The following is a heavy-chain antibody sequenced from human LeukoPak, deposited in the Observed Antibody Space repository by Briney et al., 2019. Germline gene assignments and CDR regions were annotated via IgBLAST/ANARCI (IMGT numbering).Heavy chain of an antibody. V-gene: IGHV4-31*03. CDR1: GGSISSGGYY. D-gene: IGHD2-15*01. Sequence: PSETLSLTCTVSGGSISSGGYYWSWIRQHPGKGLEWIGYIYYSGSTYYNPSLKSRLTISVDTSKNQFSLKLSSVTAAETPVYYCARGGSGVTIERFDYWGQGTLVTVSS. CDR3: ARGGSGVTIERFDY. CDR2: IYYSGST. J-gene: IGHJ4*02.